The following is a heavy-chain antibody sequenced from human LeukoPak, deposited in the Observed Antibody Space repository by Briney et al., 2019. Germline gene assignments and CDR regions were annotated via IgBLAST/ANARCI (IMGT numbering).Heavy chain of an antibody. CDR1: GFTFSSYS. Sequence: GGSLRLSCAASGFTFSSYSMNWVRQAPGKGLEWVSSISSSSSYIYYADSVKGRFTISRDNAKNSLYLQMNSLRAEDTAVYYCARDHDIVVVVAAMGAFDISGQGTMVTVSS. CDR2: ISSSSSYI. V-gene: IGHV3-21*01. CDR3: ARDHDIVVVVAAMGAFDI. D-gene: IGHD2-15*01. J-gene: IGHJ3*02.